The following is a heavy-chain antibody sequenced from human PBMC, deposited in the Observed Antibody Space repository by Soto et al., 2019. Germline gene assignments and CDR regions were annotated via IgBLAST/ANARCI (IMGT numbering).Heavy chain of an antibody. CDR3: ARHIDYNILTGYFD. CDR1: GGSTSSTIHY. CDR2: MSHSGSP. D-gene: IGHD3-9*01. J-gene: IGHJ4*02. Sequence: QLQLQESGPALVRPSETLSLNCVVSGGSTSSTIHYWGWIRQPPGKGLEWIGSMSHSGSPHYNPSLKSRVNISADKSKNSFSLTLTTMTPADTAVYFCARHIDYNILTGYFDWGQGTLVTVSS. V-gene: IGHV4-39*01.